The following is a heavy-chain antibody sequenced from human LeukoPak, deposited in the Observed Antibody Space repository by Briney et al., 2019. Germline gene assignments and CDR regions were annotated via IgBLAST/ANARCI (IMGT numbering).Heavy chain of an antibody. V-gene: IGHV4-39*01. CDR3: ARLYCSGGSRYYNYGDYIDY. D-gene: IGHD2-15*01. CDR1: GGSISSSSYY. J-gene: IGHJ4*02. Sequence: SETLSLTCTVSGGSISSSSYYWGWIRQPPGKGLEWIGSIYYSGSTYYNPSLKSRVTISVDTSKNQFSLKLSSVTAADTAVYYCARLYCSGGSRYYNYGDYIDYWGQGTLVTVSS. CDR2: IYYSGST.